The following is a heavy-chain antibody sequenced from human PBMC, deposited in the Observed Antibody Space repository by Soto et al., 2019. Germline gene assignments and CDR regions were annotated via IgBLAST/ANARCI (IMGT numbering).Heavy chain of an antibody. CDR3: AGASTWDPGALNI. D-gene: IGHD1-26*01. CDR2: IYYSGST. V-gene: IGHV4-59*06. Sequence: SETLSLTCAVSGSSISSYYWSWIRQPPGKGLEWIGYIYYSGSTYYKPSLKSRVTISVDTSKNQLSLKLSSVTAADSAVYYCAGASTWDPGALNIWGQGTTVTVSS. J-gene: IGHJ3*02. CDR1: GSSISSYY.